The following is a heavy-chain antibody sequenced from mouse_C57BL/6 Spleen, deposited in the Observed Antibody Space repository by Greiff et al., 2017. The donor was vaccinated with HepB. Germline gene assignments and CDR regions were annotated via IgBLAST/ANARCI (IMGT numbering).Heavy chain of an antibody. J-gene: IGHJ2*01. V-gene: IGHV1-76*01. Sequence: QVQLQQSGAELVRPGASVKLSCKASGYTFTDYYINWVKQRPGQGLEWIARIYPGSGNTYYNEKFKGKATLTAEKSSSTAYMQLSSLTSEDSAVYFCARSGAGGYFDYGGQGTTRTVSS. CDR3: ARSGAGGYFDY. CDR1: GYTFTDYY. CDR2: IYPGSGNT. D-gene: IGHD3-3*01.